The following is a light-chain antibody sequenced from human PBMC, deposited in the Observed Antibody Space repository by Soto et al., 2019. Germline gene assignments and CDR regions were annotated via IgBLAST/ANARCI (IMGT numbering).Light chain of an antibody. Sequence: QSGLTQPASVSGSPGRSITISCTGTRNDIGTYTYVSWYQHHPGKAPKLLIYEVSDRPSGVSNRFSGSKSGNTASLTISGLQAEDEADYYCSSYTNSIAVFGGRTKLTVL. CDR1: RNDIGTYTY. V-gene: IGLV2-14*01. CDR2: EVS. J-gene: IGLJ3*02. CDR3: SSYTNSIAV.